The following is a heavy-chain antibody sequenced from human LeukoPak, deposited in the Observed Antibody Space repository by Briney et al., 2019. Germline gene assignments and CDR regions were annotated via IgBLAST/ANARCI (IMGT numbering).Heavy chain of an antibody. CDR1: GFIFSDYY. J-gene: IGHJ3*02. D-gene: IGHD3-22*01. Sequence: PGGSLRLSCAASGFIFSDYYMSWIRQAPGKGLEWVSYISSSGITIYYADSVKGRFTISRDNAKHSLYLQMNSLRDEDPAVYYCASGYYYDSSGFQTHAFDIWGQGTMVTVSS. CDR3: ASGYYYDSSGFQTHAFDI. V-gene: IGHV3-11*04. CDR2: ISSSGITI.